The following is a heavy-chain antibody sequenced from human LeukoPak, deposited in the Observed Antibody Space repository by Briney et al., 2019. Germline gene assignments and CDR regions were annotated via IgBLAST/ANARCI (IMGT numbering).Heavy chain of an antibody. Sequence: SETLSLTCTASGGSISSGESYWSWIRQPPGKGLEWIGYIYSNGSTHYNPSLRTRLMMTLDTSKNQFSLKLPSVTAADTAMYYCARDRSLDFIGSGTSRGFYWFDPWGQGTLVTVSS. CDR2: IYSNGST. CDR3: ARDRSLDFIGSGTSRGFYWFDP. V-gene: IGHV4-30-4*01. CDR1: GGSISSGESY. D-gene: IGHD3-10*01. J-gene: IGHJ5*02.